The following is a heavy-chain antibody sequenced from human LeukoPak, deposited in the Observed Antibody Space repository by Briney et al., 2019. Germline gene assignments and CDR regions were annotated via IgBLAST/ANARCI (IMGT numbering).Heavy chain of an antibody. CDR1: GFTVSSNC. D-gene: IGHD3-3*01. CDR2: IYSAGGT. CDR3: ERFLGRITISGVVPYGMDV. J-gene: IGHJ6*02. Sequence: PGGSLRLSCAASGFTVSSNCMTWVRQAPGKGLEWVSLIYSAGGTYYTDSVKGRFTISRHNSKNTLYLQMNSLRGEDTAVYYCERFLGRITISGVVPYGMDVWAQGTLVTVSS. V-gene: IGHV3-53*04.